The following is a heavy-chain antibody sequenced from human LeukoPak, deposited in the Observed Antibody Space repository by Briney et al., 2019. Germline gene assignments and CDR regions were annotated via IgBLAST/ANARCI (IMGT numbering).Heavy chain of an antibody. CDR2: IDTSGST. CDR3: ARDFYYYDTSGYYPPFEY. D-gene: IGHD3-22*01. Sequence: SETLSLTCTVSGGSISSYYWSWIRQPAGKGLEWIGRIDTSGSTNYNPSLKSRVTMSVDTSKNQFSLKLSSVTAADTAVYYCARDFYYYDTSGYYPPFEYWGQGTLVTVSS. CDR1: GGSISSYY. J-gene: IGHJ4*02. V-gene: IGHV4-4*07.